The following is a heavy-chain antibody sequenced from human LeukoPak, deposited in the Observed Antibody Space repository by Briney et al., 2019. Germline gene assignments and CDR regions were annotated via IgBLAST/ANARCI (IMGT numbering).Heavy chain of an antibody. CDR2: IKQDGSEK. D-gene: IGHD2-2*01. Sequence: GGSLRLSCAASGFTFDDYGMSWVRQAPGKGLEWVANIKQDGSEKYYVDSVKGRFTISRDIAKNSLYLQMNSLRAEDTAVYYCVRESRRYQLPGLNDYYYMDVWGKGTTVTVSS. CDR1: GFTFDDYG. J-gene: IGHJ6*03. CDR3: VRESRRYQLPGLNDYYYMDV. V-gene: IGHV3-7*01.